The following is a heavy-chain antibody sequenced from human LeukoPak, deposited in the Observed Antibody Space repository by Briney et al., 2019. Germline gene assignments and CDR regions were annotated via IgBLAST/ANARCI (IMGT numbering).Heavy chain of an antibody. CDR1: GFTLSRLR. Sequence: GGSLRLSCAASGFTLSRLRMHWVRHAPGRGLVWASRPNSDGRSTNYADSVRGRFTISRDNAKNTMYLQMNRLRAEDTVVYYCARGSNYYSSGSDYWGKGTLVSVSS. D-gene: IGHD6-19*01. V-gene: IGHV3-74*01. CDR2: PNSDGRST. J-gene: IGHJ4*02. CDR3: ARGSNYYSSGSDY.